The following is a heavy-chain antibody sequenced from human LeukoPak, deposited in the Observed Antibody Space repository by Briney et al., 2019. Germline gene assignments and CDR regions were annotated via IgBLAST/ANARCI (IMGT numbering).Heavy chain of an antibody. CDR2: IKKDGSEK. CDR1: GFSFTSYW. D-gene: IGHD4-23*01. J-gene: IGHJ4*02. Sequence: GGSLRLSCAASGFSFTSYWTTWVRQTPGKGLEWVANIKKDGSEKYYVDSVKGRFTISRDNAKNSLYLQMSSLRAEDTAVNYCARDYGGRPFDYWGQGTLVTVSS. V-gene: IGHV3-7*01. CDR3: ARDYGGRPFDY.